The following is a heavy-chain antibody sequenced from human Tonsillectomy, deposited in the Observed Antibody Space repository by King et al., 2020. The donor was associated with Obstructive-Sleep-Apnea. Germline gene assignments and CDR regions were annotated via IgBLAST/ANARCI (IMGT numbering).Heavy chain of an antibody. CDR2: ISRSGDNK. V-gene: IGHV3-64D*06. J-gene: IGHJ4*02. D-gene: IGHD6-13*01. Sequence: VQLVESGGGLVQPGGSLRLSCSASGFTFSTYAMYWVRQAPGKGLEYVSAISRSGDNKYYADSVKGRFTISRDNSKNTLFIQMSSLRPEDTAVYYCVTGGSNSWSPKPFDYWGQGTLATVSS. CDR1: GFTFSTYA. CDR3: VTGGSNSWSPKPFDY.